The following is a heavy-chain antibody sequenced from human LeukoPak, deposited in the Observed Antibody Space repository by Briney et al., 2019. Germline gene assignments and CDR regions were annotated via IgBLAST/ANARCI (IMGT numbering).Heavy chain of an antibody. J-gene: IGHJ4*02. D-gene: IGHD5-12*01. V-gene: IGHV4-39*07. CDR3: ARARSVTTNYYFDY. CDR1: GGSISSSSYY. CDR2: IYYSGST. Sequence: SETLSLTCTVPGGSISSSSYYWGWIRQPPGKGLEWIGSIYYSGSTYYNPSLKSRVTISVDTSKNQFSLKLSSVTAADTAVCYCARARSVTTNYYFDYWGQGTLVTVSS.